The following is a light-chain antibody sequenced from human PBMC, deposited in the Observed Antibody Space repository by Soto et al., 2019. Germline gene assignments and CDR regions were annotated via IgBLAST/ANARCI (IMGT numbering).Light chain of an antibody. J-gene: IGKJ3*01. CDR1: QSISSSY. V-gene: IGKV3-20*01. CDR3: QQYGSSRFT. Sequence: EIVLTQSPGTLSLSPGERATLSCRASQSISSSYLAWYQQKPGQAPRLLVYGASSRATGIPDRFSGSGSGTDLTLTISRLEPEEFAVYYCQQYGSSRFTFGPGTKVDIK. CDR2: GAS.